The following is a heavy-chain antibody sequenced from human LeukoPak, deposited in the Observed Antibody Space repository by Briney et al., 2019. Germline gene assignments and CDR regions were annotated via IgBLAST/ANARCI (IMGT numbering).Heavy chain of an antibody. CDR3: ARNENSGWGYFDY. CDR2: IGGSNGIT. CDR1: GFTFSSYA. V-gene: IGHV3-23*01. J-gene: IGHJ4*02. D-gene: IGHD5-12*01. Sequence: PGGSLRLSCAASGFTFSSYAMHWVRQAPGKGLEWVSVIGGSNGITSYVGSVKGRFTISRDNSKDTLYLQMNSLRAEDTAVYYCARNENSGWGYFDYWGQGTLVTVSS.